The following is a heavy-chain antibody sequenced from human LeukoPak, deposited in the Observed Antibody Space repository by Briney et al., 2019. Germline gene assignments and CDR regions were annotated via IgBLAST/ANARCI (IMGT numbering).Heavy chain of an antibody. CDR1: GFTFSSYA. CDR3: ASLFLEGFCSTPSCYGDDY. V-gene: IGHV3-30-3*01. D-gene: IGHD2-2*01. Sequence: GGSLRLSCAASGFTFSSYAMHWVRQAPGKGLEWVAVISYGGSNKYYADSVKGRFTISRDNSKNTLYLQMNSLRAEDTAVYYCASLFLEGFCSTPSCYGDDYWGQGTLVTVSS. J-gene: IGHJ4*02. CDR2: ISYGGSNK.